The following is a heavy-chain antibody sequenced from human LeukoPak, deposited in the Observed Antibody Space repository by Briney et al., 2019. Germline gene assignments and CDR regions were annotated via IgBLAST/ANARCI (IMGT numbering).Heavy chain of an antibody. CDR1: GFAFDKYW. Sequence: PGGSLRLSCEGSGFAFDKYWISWVRQAPGKGREWVANIKEDGSEKEFMDSVKGRLTISRDNSKKSVYLQMNSLRAEDTAVYYCARDVNRGVFDMWGQGTRVTVSS. J-gene: IGHJ3*02. V-gene: IGHV3-7*03. CDR2: IKEDGSEK. CDR3: ARDVNRGVFDM.